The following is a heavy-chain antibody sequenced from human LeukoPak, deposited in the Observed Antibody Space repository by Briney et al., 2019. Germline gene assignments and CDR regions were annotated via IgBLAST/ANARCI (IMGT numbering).Heavy chain of an antibody. D-gene: IGHD5-24*01. J-gene: IGHJ4*02. CDR2: IYYSGST. V-gene: IGHV4-59*01. Sequence: SETLSLTCTVSGGSISGDYWSWIRQSLQGLEWIGYIYYSGSTNYNPSLKSRVTISVDTSKNQFSLKLSSVTAADTAVYYCARDGDGSGVAKYWGQGTLVTVSS. CDR1: GGSISGDY. CDR3: ARDGDGSGVAKY.